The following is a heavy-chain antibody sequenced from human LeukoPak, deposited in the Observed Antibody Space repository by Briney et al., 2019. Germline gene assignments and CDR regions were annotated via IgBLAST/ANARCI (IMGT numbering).Heavy chain of an antibody. V-gene: IGHV1-8*03. CDR2: INTKSGMT. Sequence: ASVKVSCKASGYTFTRYDINWVRQAAGQGLEWMGWINTKSGMTGHAQKFQGRITITKDTSISTVYMELSSLSSEDTAVYFCARVDGSVDFWGQGTLVTVSS. CDR3: ARVDGSVDF. D-gene: IGHD3-22*01. J-gene: IGHJ4*02. CDR1: GYTFTRYD.